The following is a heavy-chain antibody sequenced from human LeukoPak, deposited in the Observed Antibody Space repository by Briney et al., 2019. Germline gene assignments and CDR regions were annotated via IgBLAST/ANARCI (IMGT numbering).Heavy chain of an antibody. D-gene: IGHD5-18*01. CDR3: ARDGPKRRGYSYSYRSDGMDV. CDR1: GFTFSSYA. Sequence: HAGGSLRLSCAASGFTFSSYAMHWVRQAPGKGLEWVAVISYDGSNKYYADSVKGRFTISRDNSKNTLYLQMNSLRAEDTAVYYCARDGPKRRGYSYSYRSDGMDVWGQGTTVTVSS. J-gene: IGHJ6*02. CDR2: ISYDGSNK. V-gene: IGHV3-30-3*01.